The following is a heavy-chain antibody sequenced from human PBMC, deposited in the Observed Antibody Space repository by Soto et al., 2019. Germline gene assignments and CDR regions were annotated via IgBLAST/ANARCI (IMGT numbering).Heavy chain of an antibody. V-gene: IGHV3-33*01. J-gene: IGHJ6*02. Sequence: QVQLVESGGGVVQPGRSLRLSCAASGFTFSSYGMHWVRQAPGKGLEWVAVLWYDGSNKYYADSVKGRFTISRDNSKNTLDLEMNSLRAEDTAVYYCARQTWIQLWLSDYYGMDVWGQGTTVTVSS. CDR1: GFTFSSYG. CDR3: ARQTWIQLWLSDYYGMDV. CDR2: LWYDGSNK. D-gene: IGHD5-18*01.